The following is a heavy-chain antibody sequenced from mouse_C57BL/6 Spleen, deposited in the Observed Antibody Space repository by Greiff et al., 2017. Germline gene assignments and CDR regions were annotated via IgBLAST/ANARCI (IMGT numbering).Heavy chain of an antibody. V-gene: IGHV1-82*01. Sequence: VKLVESGPELVKPGASVKLSCKASGYAFSSSWLNWVKQRPGKGLEWIGRIYPGDGDTYYNGKFKGKATLTADKSSSTAYMHLSSLTSEDSAVYVCALDYNGSSPYAMDYWGQGTSVTVSA. D-gene: IGHD1-1*01. J-gene: IGHJ4*01. CDR2: IYPGDGDT. CDR3: ALDYNGSSPYAMDY. CDR1: GYAFSSSW.